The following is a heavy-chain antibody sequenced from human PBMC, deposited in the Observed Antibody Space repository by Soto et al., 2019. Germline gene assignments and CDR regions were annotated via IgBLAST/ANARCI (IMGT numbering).Heavy chain of an antibody. D-gene: IGHD3-22*01. V-gene: IGHV5-51*01. J-gene: IGHJ6*02. CDR2: IYPGDSDT. CDR1: GYSFTNYW. Sequence: PGESLKISCKGSGYSFTNYWIGWVRQMPGKGLEWMGIIYPGDSDTRYSSSFQGQVTISADKSINTTYLQWISLKASDTAMYYCARLYDSSGYYSAGYYYYGLDVCRQGTTVPASS. CDR3: ARLYDSSGYYSAGYYYYGLDV.